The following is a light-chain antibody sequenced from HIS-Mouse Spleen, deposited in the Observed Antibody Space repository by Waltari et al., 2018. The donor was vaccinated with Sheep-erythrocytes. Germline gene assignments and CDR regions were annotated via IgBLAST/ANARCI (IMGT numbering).Light chain of an antibody. V-gene: IGKV1D-13*01. J-gene: IGKJ1*01. CDR1: QGISSA. Sequence: AIQLTQSPSSLSASVGDKVTIPCRASQGISSALAWYQHKPGKDPKLLIYDGSSLESGVPSRFSGSGSGTDFTLTISSLQPEDFATYYCQQFNNYPRTFGQGTKVEIK. CDR3: QQFNNYPRT. CDR2: DGS.